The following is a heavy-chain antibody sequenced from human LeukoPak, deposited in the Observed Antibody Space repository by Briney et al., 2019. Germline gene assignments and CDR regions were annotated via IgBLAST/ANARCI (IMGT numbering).Heavy chain of an antibody. Sequence: SETLSLTCTVSGGSISSSSYYWGWIRQPPGKGLEWIGSIYYSGSTYYNPSLKSRVTISVDTSKNQFSLKLSSVTAADTAVYYCARQDSSGYSGDYWGQGTLVTVSS. J-gene: IGHJ4*02. CDR2: IYYSGST. CDR3: ARQDSSGYSGDY. D-gene: IGHD3-22*01. CDR1: GGSISSSSYY. V-gene: IGHV4-39*01.